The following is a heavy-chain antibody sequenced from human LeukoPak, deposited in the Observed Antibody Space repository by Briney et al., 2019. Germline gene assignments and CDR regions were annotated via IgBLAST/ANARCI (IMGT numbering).Heavy chain of an antibody. Sequence: GESLKISCQGSGYSFTNYCIVGVRQMPGKGLEWMGIIYPGDSAGDSDTRYSPSFRDQVTISADKSISTAYLQWSSLKASDTAMYYCARFGYYGSGNKPFAPWGQGTLVTVSS. V-gene: IGHV5-51*01. J-gene: IGHJ5*02. CDR2: IYPGDSAGDSDT. D-gene: IGHD3-10*01. CDR3: ARFGYYGSGNKPFAP. CDR1: GYSFTNYC.